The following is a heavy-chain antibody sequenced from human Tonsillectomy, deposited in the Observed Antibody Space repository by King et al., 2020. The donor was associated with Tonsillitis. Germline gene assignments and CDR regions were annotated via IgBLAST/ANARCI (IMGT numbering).Heavy chain of an antibody. D-gene: IGHD3-22*01. Sequence: VQLQESGPGQVKPSETLSLTCTVSGGSISSYYWSWIRQPAGKGLEWIGRIYTSGSTNYNPSLKSRVTMSVDTSKNQFSLKLSSVTAADTAVYYCARESGYYELYYFDYWGQGTLVTVSS. CDR1: GGSISSYY. J-gene: IGHJ4*02. CDR2: IYTSGST. V-gene: IGHV4-4*07. CDR3: ARESGYYELYYFDY.